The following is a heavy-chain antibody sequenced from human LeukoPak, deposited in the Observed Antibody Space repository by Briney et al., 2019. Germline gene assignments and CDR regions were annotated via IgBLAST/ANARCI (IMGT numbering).Heavy chain of an antibody. CDR2: INHSGST. CDR3: ARDPQRGNFDY. V-gene: IGHV4-34*01. CDR1: GGSFGGYY. Sequence: SETLSLTCAVYGGSFGGYYWSWIRQPPGKGLEWIGEINHSGSTNYNPSLKSRVTMSVDTSKNQFSLKLSSVTAADTAVYYCARDPQRGNFDYWGQGTLVTVSS. D-gene: IGHD3-16*01. J-gene: IGHJ4*02.